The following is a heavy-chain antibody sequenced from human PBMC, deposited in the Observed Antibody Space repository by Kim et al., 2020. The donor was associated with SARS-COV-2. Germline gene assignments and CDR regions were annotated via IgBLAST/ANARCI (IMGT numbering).Heavy chain of an antibody. Sequence: RYSPSFQGQVTISADKSINPAYLQWSSLKASDTAMYYCAKIDTAMGNIDYWGQGALVTVSS. J-gene: IGHJ4*02. D-gene: IGHD5-18*01. CDR3: AKIDTAMGNIDY. V-gene: IGHV5-51*01.